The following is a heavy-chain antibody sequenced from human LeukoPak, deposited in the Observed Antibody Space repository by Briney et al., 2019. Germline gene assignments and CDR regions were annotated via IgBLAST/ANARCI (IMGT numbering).Heavy chain of an antibody. CDR2: ISSSSSYT. D-gene: IGHD2-15*01. CDR3: ARVTVGGGYYFDY. V-gene: IGHV3-11*05. CDR1: GFTFSDYY. J-gene: IGHJ4*02. Sequence: GGSLRLSCAASGFTFSDYYMTWIRQAPGKGLEWLSYISSSSSYTNYADSVKGRFTISRDNAKNSLYLQMNSLRAEDTAVYYCARVTVGGGYYFDYWGQGTLVTVSS.